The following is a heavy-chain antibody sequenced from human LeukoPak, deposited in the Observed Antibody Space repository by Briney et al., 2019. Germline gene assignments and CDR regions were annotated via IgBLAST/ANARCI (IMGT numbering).Heavy chain of an antibody. CDR1: GFTFSSYA. CDR3: AKIYCSSTSCYAYYYYMDV. CDR2: ISYDGSNK. J-gene: IGHJ6*03. V-gene: IGHV3-30*04. Sequence: PGGSLRLSCAASGFTFSSYAMHWVRQAPGKGLEWVAVISYDGSNKYYADSVKGRFTISRDNSKNTLYLQMNSLRAEDTAVYYCAKIYCSSTSCYAYYYYMDVWGKGTTVTISS. D-gene: IGHD2-2*01.